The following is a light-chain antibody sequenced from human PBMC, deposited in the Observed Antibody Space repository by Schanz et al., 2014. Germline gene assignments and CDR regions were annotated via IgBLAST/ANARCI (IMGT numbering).Light chain of an antibody. J-gene: IGKJ1*01. CDR1: QGISSY. CDR3: QQSYSTPRT. CDR2: TAS. Sequence: AIRITQSPSSLSTSTGDRVTITCRASQGISSYLAWNQQKPGKAPKLLIYTASTSQSGVPSRFSGSGSGTDFTLTINSLQPDDFATYYCQQSYSTPRTFGQGTKVEIK. V-gene: IGKV1-8*01.